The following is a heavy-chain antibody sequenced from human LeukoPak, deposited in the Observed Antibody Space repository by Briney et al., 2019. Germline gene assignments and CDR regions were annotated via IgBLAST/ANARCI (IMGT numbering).Heavy chain of an antibody. CDR3: ARGLVGLTPPAGVFQI. CDR2: IYSNGNT. V-gene: IGHV4-59*01. CDR1: GGSFSSSY. D-gene: IGHD1-26*01. J-gene: IGHJ3*02. Sequence: PSETLSLTCIVSGGSFSSSYWSWIRQPPGKGLEWIAYIYSNGNTNSNPSLKSRVTIAVDTSQSQFSLKLSSVSAADTAVYYCARGLVGLTPPAGVFQIWGQGSKVTVSS.